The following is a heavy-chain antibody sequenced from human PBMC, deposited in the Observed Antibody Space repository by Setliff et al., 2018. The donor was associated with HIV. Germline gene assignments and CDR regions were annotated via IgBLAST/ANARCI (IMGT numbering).Heavy chain of an antibody. CDR3: ARGMEVVVPAALGGMDV. D-gene: IGHD2-2*01. V-gene: IGHV1-69*13. CDR1: GYTLSELS. CDR2: IIPIFGTP. J-gene: IGHJ6*04. Sequence: ASVKVSCKVSGYTLSELSVHWVRQAPGQGLEWMGGIIPIFGTPNYAQKFKGRLTITADESTSTVYMELSSLRSEDTAVYYCARGMEVVVPAALGGMDVWGEGTTVTVSS.